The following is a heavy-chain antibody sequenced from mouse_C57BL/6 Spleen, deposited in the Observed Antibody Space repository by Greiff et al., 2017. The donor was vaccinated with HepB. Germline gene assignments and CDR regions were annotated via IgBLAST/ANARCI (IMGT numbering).Heavy chain of an antibody. V-gene: IGHV1-76*01. Sequence: VQLQQSGAELVRPGASVKLSCKASGYTFTDYYINWVKQRPGQGLEWIARIYPGSGNTYYNEKFKGKATLTAEKSSSTAYMQLSSLTSEDSAVYFWARGKIYYGSRDYFDYWGQGTTLTVSS. D-gene: IGHD1-1*01. J-gene: IGHJ2*01. CDR1: GYTFTDYY. CDR3: ARGKIYYGSRDYFDY. CDR2: IYPGSGNT.